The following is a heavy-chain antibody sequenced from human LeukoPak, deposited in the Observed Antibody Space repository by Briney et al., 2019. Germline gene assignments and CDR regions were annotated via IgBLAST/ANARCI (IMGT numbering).Heavy chain of an antibody. Sequence: GGSLKLSCAASGFTFRNYGMSWVRQAPGKGLEWVSGTIGSGDSKFYADPVKGRFTISRDNSRNTLYLHMNSLRVDDTAVYYCASLYNDYGDYWGQGALVTVSS. V-gene: IGHV3-23*01. CDR2: TIGSGDSK. CDR1: GFTFRNYG. J-gene: IGHJ4*02. CDR3: ASLYNDYGDY. D-gene: IGHD5-24*01.